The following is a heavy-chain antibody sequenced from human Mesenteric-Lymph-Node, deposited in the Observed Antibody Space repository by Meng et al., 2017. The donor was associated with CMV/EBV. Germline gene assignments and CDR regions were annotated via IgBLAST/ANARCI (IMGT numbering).Heavy chain of an antibody. J-gene: IGHJ6*02. Sequence: GGSLRLSCAASGFTFSSYGMHWVRQAPGKGLEWVAFIRYDGSNKYYADSVKGRFTISRDNSKNTLYLQMNSLRAEDTAVYYCARGEFLEWLFYYYYGMDVWGQGTTVTVSS. CDR1: GFTFSSYG. V-gene: IGHV3-30*02. CDR3: ARGEFLEWLFYYYYGMDV. D-gene: IGHD3-3*01. CDR2: IRYDGSNK.